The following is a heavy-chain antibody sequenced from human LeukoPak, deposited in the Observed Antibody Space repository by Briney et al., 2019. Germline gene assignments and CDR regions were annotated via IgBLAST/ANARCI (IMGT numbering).Heavy chain of an antibody. J-gene: IGHJ3*02. V-gene: IGHV4-34*01. CDR3: ARGLWLGGPMRAFDI. CDR1: GGSFNGYY. D-gene: IGHD3-10*01. CDR2: INHSGST. Sequence: KPSETLSLTCAVYGGSFNGYYWSWIRQPPGKGLEWIGEINHSGSTNYNPSLKSRVTISVDTSKNQFSLKLSSVTAADTAVYYCARGLWLGGPMRAFDIWGQGTMVTVSS.